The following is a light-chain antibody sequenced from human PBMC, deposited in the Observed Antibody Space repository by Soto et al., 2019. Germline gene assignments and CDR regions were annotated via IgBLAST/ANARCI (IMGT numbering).Light chain of an antibody. V-gene: IGKV3-15*01. CDR2: GAS. CDR3: QQYNNWPPANT. CDR1: QSVSSN. J-gene: IGKJ2*01. Sequence: EIVMTQSPATLSVSPGERATLSCRASQSVSSNLAWYQQKPGQDPRLLIYGASTRATGIPARFSGSGSGTEFTLTISSLQSEDFAVYYCQQYNNWPPANTFGQGTKLEIK.